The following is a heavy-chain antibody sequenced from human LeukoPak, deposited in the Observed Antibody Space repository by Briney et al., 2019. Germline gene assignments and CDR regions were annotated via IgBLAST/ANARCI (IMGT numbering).Heavy chain of an antibody. CDR1: GFTFDDYA. CDR2: ISWNSGSI. CDR3: AKDARTIAAAGTYFVY. J-gene: IGHJ4*02. Sequence: GGSLRLSCAASGFTFDDYAMHWVRQAPGKGLEWVSGISWNSGSIGYADSVKGRFTISRDNAKNSLYLQMNSLRAEDTALYYCAKDARTIAAAGTYFVYWGQGTLVTVSS. V-gene: IGHV3-9*01. D-gene: IGHD6-13*01.